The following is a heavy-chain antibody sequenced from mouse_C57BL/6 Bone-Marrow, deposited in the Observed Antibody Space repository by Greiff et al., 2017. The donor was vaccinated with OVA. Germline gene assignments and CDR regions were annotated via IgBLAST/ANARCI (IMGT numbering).Heavy chain of an antibody. Sequence: EVQLVESGGGLVQPGGSLSLSCAASGFTFTDYYMSWVRQPPGKALEWLGFIRNKANGYTTEYSASVKGRFTISRDNSQSILYLQMNALRAEDSATYYCAYYGSSGFAYWGQGTLVTVSA. V-gene: IGHV7-3*01. CDR1: GFTFTDYY. CDR2: IRNKANGYTT. D-gene: IGHD1-1*01. J-gene: IGHJ3*01. CDR3: AYYGSSGFAY.